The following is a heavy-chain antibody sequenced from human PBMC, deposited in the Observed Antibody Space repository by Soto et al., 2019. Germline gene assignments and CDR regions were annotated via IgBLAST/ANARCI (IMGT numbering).Heavy chain of an antibody. CDR3: AXXXXXXXXXTSCRRFFDL. CDR1: GXTFSDPY. J-gene: IGHJ2*01. CDR2: TRNKANSYTT. V-gene: IGHV3-72*01. D-gene: IGHD2-2*01. Sequence: EVQLVESGGGLVQPGGSLRLSCAASGXTFSDPYMDWVRQAPGXGLEWVGRTRNKANSYTTEYAASVKGRFTISRDDSKSSLYLQMNSLKTEDTAVYYCAXXXXXXXXXTSCRRFFDLWGRGTLVTXSS.